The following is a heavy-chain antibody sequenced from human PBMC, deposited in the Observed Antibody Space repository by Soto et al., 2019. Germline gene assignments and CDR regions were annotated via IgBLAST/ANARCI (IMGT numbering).Heavy chain of an antibody. Sequence: EVQLVESGGGLVQPGGSLRLSCAASGFTFSSYSMNWVRQAPGKGLEWVSYISSSSSNIYYADSVKGRFTISRDNAKNSLYLQMNSLIDDDTAVYYCAGPRVDAYYYDSSGYYILYPWGQGTLVTVSS. J-gene: IGHJ5*02. CDR3: AGPRVDAYYYDSSGYYILYP. CDR2: ISSSSSNI. V-gene: IGHV3-48*02. D-gene: IGHD3-22*01. CDR1: GFTFSSYS.